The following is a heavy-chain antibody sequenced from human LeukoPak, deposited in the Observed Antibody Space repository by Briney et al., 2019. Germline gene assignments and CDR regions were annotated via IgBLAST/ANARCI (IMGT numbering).Heavy chain of an antibody. CDR2: ISTSGST. V-gene: IGHV4-4*07. J-gene: IGHJ4*02. CDR1: VGSIGMYF. CDR3: ARDGLDYYNSSGIDY. Sequence: SQTLSLTCTVSVGSIGMYFWSWIRPPAGRGREWVGRISTSGSTSYKSSLKSRVTMSINTSKNQFSLKLTSVTAADTAVYYCARDGLDYYNSSGIDYWGQGTLVTVSS. D-gene: IGHD3-22*01.